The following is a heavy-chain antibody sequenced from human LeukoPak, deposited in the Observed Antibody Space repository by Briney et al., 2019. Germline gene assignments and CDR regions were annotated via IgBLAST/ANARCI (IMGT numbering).Heavy chain of an antibody. D-gene: IGHD3-22*01. J-gene: IGHJ4*02. CDR1: GFTFSSHW. CDR3: ASGNFDGGYGPVDY. Sequence: GGSLRLSCAASGFTFSSHWMSWVRQAPGKGLEWVANIKQDGSEKYYVDSVKGRFTISRDNAKNSLYLQMNSLRAEDTAVYYCASGNFDGGYGPVDYWGQGTLVTVSS. V-gene: IGHV3-7*01. CDR2: IKQDGSEK.